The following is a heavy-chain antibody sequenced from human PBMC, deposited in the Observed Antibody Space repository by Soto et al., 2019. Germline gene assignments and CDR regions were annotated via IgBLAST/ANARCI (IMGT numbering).Heavy chain of an antibody. D-gene: IGHD6-19*01. Sequence: SETLSLTCTVSGGSISSYYWSWIRQPPGKGLEWIGYIYYSGSTNYNPSLKSRVTISVDTSKNQFSLKLSSVTAADTAVYYCARARIAVAGTSYYYYYGMDVWGQGTTVTVSS. V-gene: IGHV4-59*08. CDR1: GGSISSYY. CDR2: IYYSGST. J-gene: IGHJ6*02. CDR3: ARARIAVAGTSYYYYYGMDV.